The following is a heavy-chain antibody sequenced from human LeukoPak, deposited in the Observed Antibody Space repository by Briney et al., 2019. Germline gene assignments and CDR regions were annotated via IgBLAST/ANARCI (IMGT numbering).Heavy chain of an antibody. CDR1: GGTFSSYA. CDR2: INPNSGGT. V-gene: IGHV1-2*04. CDR3: ARGGGSSAVEYYYYYYGMDV. Sequence: GASVKVSCKASGGTFSSYAISWVRQAPGQGLEWMGWINPNSGGTNYAQKFQGWVTMTRDTSISTAYMELSRLRSDDTAVYYCARGGGSSAVEYYYYYYGMDVWGQGTTVTVSS. D-gene: IGHD6-25*01. J-gene: IGHJ6*02.